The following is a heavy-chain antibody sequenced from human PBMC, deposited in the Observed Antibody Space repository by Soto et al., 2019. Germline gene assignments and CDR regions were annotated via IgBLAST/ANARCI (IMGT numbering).Heavy chain of an antibody. CDR3: ARDQPGYSYGYGLGY. CDR2: ISSSSSYI. CDR1: GFTFSSYS. Sequence: EVQLVESGGGLVKPGGSLRLSCAASGFTFSSYSMNWFRQAPGKGLEWGSSISSSSSYIYYADSVKGRFTISRDNAKKSLYLQMNSLRAEDTAVYYCARDQPGYSYGYGLGYWGQGTLVTVSS. V-gene: IGHV3-21*01. J-gene: IGHJ4*02. D-gene: IGHD5-18*01.